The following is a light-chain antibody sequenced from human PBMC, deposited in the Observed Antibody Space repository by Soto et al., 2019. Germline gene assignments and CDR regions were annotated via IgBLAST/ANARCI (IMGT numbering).Light chain of an antibody. J-gene: IGKJ2*01. CDR2: ATS. CDR1: QGISNY. CDR3: QKYNSVPYT. V-gene: IGKV1-27*01. Sequence: DIQMTQSPSSLSASVGDRVTITCRASQGISNYLAWYQHKPGKVPKLLIYATSTLHSGVPSRFSGSGSGTDFTLTISSLQPEDVASYYCQKYNSVPYTFGQGTKLEIK.